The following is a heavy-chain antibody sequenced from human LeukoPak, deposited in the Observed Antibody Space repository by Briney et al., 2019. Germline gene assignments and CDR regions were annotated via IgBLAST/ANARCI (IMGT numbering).Heavy chain of an antibody. CDR2: INTNTGNP. CDR1: GYAFTSYA. J-gene: IGHJ4*02. V-gene: IGHV7-4-1*02. D-gene: IGHD6-13*01. Sequence: GASVKVSCKASGYAFTSYAMNWVRQAPGQGLEWMGWINTNTGNPTYAQGFTGRFVFSLDTSVSTAYLQISSLKAEDTAVYYCARGLGGGAAASGLYYFDYWGQGTLVTVSS. CDR3: ARGLGGGAAASGLYYFDY.